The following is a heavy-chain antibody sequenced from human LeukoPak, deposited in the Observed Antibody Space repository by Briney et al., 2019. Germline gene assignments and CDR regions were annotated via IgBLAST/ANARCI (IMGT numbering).Heavy chain of an antibody. CDR1: GGSISSYY. J-gene: IGHJ4*02. V-gene: IGHV4-4*07. CDR2: IYTSGST. D-gene: IGHD3-22*01. CDR3: ARMVSTVIAEEPYYFDY. Sequence: SETLSLTCTVSGGSISSYYWSWIRQPPGKGLEWIGRIYTSGSTNYNPSLKSRVTMSVDTSKNQFSLKLSSVTAADTAVYYCARMVSTVIAEEPYYFDYWGQGTLVTVSS.